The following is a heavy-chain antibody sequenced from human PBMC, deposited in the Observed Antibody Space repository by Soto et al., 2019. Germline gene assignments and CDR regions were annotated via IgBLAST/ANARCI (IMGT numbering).Heavy chain of an antibody. J-gene: IGHJ4*02. D-gene: IGHD1-26*01. V-gene: IGHV4-28*01. CDR3: ARREIQGPIDY. CDR1: GYYISSSNW. CDR2: IYYSGTT. Sequence: SATLSLTCAVPGYYISSSNWWGWIRQPPGKGLEWIGYIYYSGTTYYNPSLKSRVTMSVDTSKNQFSLKLTSVTAVDTAVYYCARREIQGPIDYWGQGTLVTVSS.